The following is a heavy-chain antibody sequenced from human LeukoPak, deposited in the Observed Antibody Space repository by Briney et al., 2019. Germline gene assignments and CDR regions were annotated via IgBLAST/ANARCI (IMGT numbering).Heavy chain of an antibody. V-gene: IGHV4-59*01. CDR3: ASGWRIDYYYYYMDV. D-gene: IGHD2-15*01. CDR1: GGSISSYY. CDR2: IYYSGST. J-gene: IGHJ6*03. Sequence: SETLSLTCTVSGGSISSYYWSWIRQPPGKGLEWIGYIYYSGSTNYNPSLKSRVTISVDTSKNQFSLKLSSVTAADTAVYYCASGWRIDYYYYYMDVWGKGTTVTVSS.